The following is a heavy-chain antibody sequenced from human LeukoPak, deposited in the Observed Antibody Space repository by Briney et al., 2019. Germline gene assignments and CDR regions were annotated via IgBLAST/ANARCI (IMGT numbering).Heavy chain of an antibody. Sequence: PGRSLRLSCAASGFTFDDYAMHWVRQAPGKGLEWVSGISWNSGSIGYADSVKGRLTISRDNAKNSLYLQMNSLRAEDMALYYCARSLGFRYSSSYYFDYWGQGTLVTVSS. J-gene: IGHJ4*02. CDR1: GFTFDDYA. V-gene: IGHV3-9*03. D-gene: IGHD6-6*01. CDR3: ARSLGFRYSSSYYFDY. CDR2: ISWNSGSI.